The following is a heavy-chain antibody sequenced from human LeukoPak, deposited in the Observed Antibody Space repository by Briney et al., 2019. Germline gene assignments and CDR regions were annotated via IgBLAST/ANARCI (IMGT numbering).Heavy chain of an antibody. D-gene: IGHD3-10*01. CDR2: ISYEGGTQ. CDR1: GVTLSPYG. J-gene: IGHJ5*02. CDR3: AKEGTPQVSTWYDL. V-gene: IGHV3-30*18. Sequence: GGSLRLSCAASGVTLSPYGMHWVRQAPGKGLERVAVISYEGGTQHYADSVKGRFIISRDNPRNTLYLQMNILRTEDTAVYYCAKEGTPQVSTWYDLWGQGTQVIVSS.